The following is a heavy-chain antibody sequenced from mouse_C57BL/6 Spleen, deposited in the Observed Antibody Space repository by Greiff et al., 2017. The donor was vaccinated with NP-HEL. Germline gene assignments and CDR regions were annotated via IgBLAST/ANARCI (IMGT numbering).Heavy chain of an antibody. CDR2: IYPGSGNT. CDR1: GYSFTSYY. J-gene: IGHJ2*01. V-gene: IGHV1-66*01. CDR3: ARGHGYFDY. Sequence: VKLVESGPELVKPGASVKISCKASGYSFTSYYIHWVKQRPGQGLEWIGWIYPGSGNTKYNEKFKGKATLTADTSSSTAYMQLSSLTSEDSAVYYCARGHGYFDYWDQGTTLTVSS.